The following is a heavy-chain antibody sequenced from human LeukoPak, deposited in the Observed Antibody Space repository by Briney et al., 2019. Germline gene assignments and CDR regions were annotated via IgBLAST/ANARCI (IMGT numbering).Heavy chain of an antibody. Sequence: GGSLRLSCAASGFTFDDYTMHWVRQAPGKGLEWVSLISWDGRTTYYEDSVKGRFTISRDNSKNSLYLQMNSLISEDTALYYCAKKGYGGNSGGAYFDYWGQGTLVTVSS. J-gene: IGHJ4*02. CDR3: AKKGYGGNSGGAYFDY. D-gene: IGHD4-23*01. CDR2: ISWDGRTT. CDR1: GFTFDDYT. V-gene: IGHV3-43*01.